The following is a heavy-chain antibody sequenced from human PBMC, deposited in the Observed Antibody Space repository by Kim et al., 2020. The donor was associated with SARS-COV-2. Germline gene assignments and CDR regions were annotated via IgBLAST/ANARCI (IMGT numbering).Heavy chain of an antibody. CDR1: GFTFSSYS. CDR2: ISSSSSYI. V-gene: IGHV3-21*01. D-gene: IGHD1-26*01. Sequence: GGSLRLSCAASGFTFSSYSMNWVRQAPGKGLEWVSSISSSSSYIYYADSVKGRFTISRDNAKNSLYLQMNSLRAEDTAVYYCARVLKTEGAPPRVYYYYGMDVWGQGTTVTVSS. J-gene: IGHJ6*02. CDR3: ARVLKTEGAPPRVYYYYGMDV.